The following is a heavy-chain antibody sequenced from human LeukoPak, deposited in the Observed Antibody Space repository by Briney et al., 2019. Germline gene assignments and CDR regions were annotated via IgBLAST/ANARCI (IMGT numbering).Heavy chain of an antibody. CDR3: AKDLGDIVVVPAAGKNYFDY. D-gene: IGHD2-2*01. Sequence: PGGSLRLSCAASGFTFSSYAMSWVRQAPGKGLEWVSAISGSGGSTYYADSVKGRFIISRDNSKNTLYLQMNSLRAEDTAVYYCAKDLGDIVVVPAAGKNYFDYWGQGTLVTVSS. J-gene: IGHJ4*02. V-gene: IGHV3-23*01. CDR2: ISGSGGST. CDR1: GFTFSSYA.